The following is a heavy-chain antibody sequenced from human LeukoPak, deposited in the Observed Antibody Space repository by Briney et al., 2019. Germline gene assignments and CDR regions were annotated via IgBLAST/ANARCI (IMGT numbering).Heavy chain of an antibody. CDR3: ARSRPHYDSSGYRYFDY. Sequence: SQTLSLTCTVSGGSISSGGYYWSWIRQHPGKGLEWIGYTYYSGSTYYNPSLKSRVTISVDTSKNQFSLKLSSVTAADTAVYYCARSRPHYDSSGYRYFDYWGQGTLVTVSS. J-gene: IGHJ4*02. D-gene: IGHD3-22*01. V-gene: IGHV4-31*03. CDR2: TYYSGST. CDR1: GGSISSGGYY.